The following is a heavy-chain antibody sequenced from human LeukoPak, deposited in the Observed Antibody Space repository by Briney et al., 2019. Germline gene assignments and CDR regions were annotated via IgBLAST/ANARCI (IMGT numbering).Heavy chain of an antibody. CDR1: GGTFSGNS. D-gene: IGHD1-7*01. CDR3: ARETRDSNWNSIAYLDH. Sequence: SVKVSCKASGGTFSGNSITWVRQAPGQGLEWMGRFIPILNTTNYAQDFQGRVTLTADKSTSTAYMELMSLGSEDTAVYYCARETRDSNWNSIAYLDHWGQGTLVTVSS. V-gene: IGHV1-69*08. J-gene: IGHJ4*02. CDR2: FIPILNTT.